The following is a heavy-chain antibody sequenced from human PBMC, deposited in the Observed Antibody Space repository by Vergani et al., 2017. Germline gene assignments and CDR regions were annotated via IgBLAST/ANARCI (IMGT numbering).Heavy chain of an antibody. Sequence: QVQLHQSGPGLVKPSQTLSLPCAISGDRVSNKSAGWNWIRQSPSRGLEWLGRTYLMSKWDNDYAASVKSRMTINSDTSKNLFSLQLQSVTSEDTAVYYCAREDISLTVEGANYMDIWGKGTTVTVSS. V-gene: IGHV6-1*01. J-gene: IGHJ6*03. D-gene: IGHD3-22*01. CDR2: TYLMSKWDN. CDR3: AREDISLTVEGANYMDI. CDR1: GDRVSNKSAG.